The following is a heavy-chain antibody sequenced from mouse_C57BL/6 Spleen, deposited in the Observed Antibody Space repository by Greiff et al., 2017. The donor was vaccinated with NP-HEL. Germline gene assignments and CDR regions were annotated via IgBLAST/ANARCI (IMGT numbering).Heavy chain of an antibody. CDR3: ARTPFTTVVAPHYFDY. V-gene: IGHV1-64*01. D-gene: IGHD1-1*01. CDR1: GYTFTSYW. Sequence: QVQLKESGAELVKPGASVKLSCKASGYTFTSYWMHWVKQRPGQGLEWIGMIHPNSGRTNYTEKFKSKATLTVDKSSSTAYMQLSSLTSVGSAVYYCARTPFTTVVAPHYFDYWGQGTTLTVSS. CDR2: IHPNSGRT. J-gene: IGHJ2*01.